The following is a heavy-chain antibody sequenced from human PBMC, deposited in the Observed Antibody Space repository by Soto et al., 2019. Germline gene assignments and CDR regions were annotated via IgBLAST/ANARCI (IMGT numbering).Heavy chain of an antibody. Sequence: QLQLQESGPGLVKPSETLSLTCTVSGGSISRSSYYWGWIRQPPGKVLECIGSIYYSGSTYYNPSLKSRVTISVDTSKNQFSLKLSSVTAADTAVYYCARHDYGGFGLWGQGTLVTVSS. V-gene: IGHV4-39*01. CDR2: IYYSGST. CDR1: GGSISRSSYY. CDR3: ARHDYGGFGL. J-gene: IGHJ4*02. D-gene: IGHD4-17*01.